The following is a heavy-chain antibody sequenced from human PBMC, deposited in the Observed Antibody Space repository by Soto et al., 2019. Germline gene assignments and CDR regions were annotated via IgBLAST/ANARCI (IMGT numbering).Heavy chain of an antibody. J-gene: IGHJ5*02. CDR3: AREDCSGGSCYQLCWFDP. CDR2: ISRSSSYI. D-gene: IGHD2-15*01. CDR1: GFTFSSYS. V-gene: IGHV3-21*01. Sequence: EVQLVESGGGLVKPGGSLRLSCAASGFTFSSYSMNWVRQAPGKGLEWVSSISRSSSYIYYADSVKGRFTISRDNAKNSLYLQMNSLRAEDTAVYYCAREDCSGGSCYQLCWFDPWGQVTLVTVSS.